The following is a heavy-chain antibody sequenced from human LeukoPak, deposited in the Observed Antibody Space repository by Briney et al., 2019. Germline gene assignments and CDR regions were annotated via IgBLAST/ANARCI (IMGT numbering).Heavy chain of an antibody. CDR1: GFTFNTYA. J-gene: IGHJ5*02. D-gene: IGHD6-13*01. CDR2: ISSSGSTI. CDR3: ARALIAAAGSFDP. V-gene: IGHV3-48*04. Sequence: GGSLRLSCAASGFTFNTYAMSWVRQAPGKGLEWVSYISSSGSTIYYADSVKGRFTISRDNAKNSLYLRMNSLRAEDTAVYYCARALIAAAGSFDPWGQGTLVTVSS.